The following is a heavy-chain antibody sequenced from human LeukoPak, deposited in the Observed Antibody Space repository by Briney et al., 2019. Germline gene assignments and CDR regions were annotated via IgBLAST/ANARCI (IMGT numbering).Heavy chain of an antibody. CDR1: GFAVSDKY. V-gene: IGHV3-53*01. J-gene: IGHJ4*02. CDR2: IYSST. Sequence: PGGSLRLSCAASGFAVSDKYMGWVRQAPGKGLEWVSVIYSSTYYADSVKGRFTISRDNSKNTLYLQMNSLRVEDTAVYSCATEKGYTSSWYIDYWGQGTLVTVSS. CDR3: ATEKGYTSSWYIDY. D-gene: IGHD6-13*01.